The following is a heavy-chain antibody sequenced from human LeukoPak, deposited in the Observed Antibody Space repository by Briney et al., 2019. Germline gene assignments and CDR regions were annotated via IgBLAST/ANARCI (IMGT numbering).Heavy chain of an antibody. J-gene: IGHJ4*02. CDR2: IIPIFGTA. Sequence: SVKVSCTASGGTFSSYAISWVRQAPGQGLEWMGGIIPIFGTANYAQKFQGRVTITADESTSTAYMELSSLRSEDTAVYYCARSPTNGYYYDYWGQGTLVTVSS. CDR1: GGTFSSYA. CDR3: ARSPTNGYYYDY. D-gene: IGHD3-22*01. V-gene: IGHV1-69*13.